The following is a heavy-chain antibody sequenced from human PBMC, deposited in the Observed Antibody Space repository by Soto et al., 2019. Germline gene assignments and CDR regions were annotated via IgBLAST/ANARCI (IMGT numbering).Heavy chain of an antibody. CDR1: GYTFTCYY. V-gene: IGHV1-2*04. CDR3: ARDRVETPSRDAFDI. J-gene: IGHJ3*02. CDR2: INPNSGGT. D-gene: IGHD2-15*01. Sequence: ASVKVSCKASGYTFTCYYMHWVRQAAGQGLEWMGWINPNSGGTNYAQKFQGWVTMTRDTSISTAYMELSRLRSDDTAVYYCARDRVETPSRDAFDIWGQGTMVTVSS.